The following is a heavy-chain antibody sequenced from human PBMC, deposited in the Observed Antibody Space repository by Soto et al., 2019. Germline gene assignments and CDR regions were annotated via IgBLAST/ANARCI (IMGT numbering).Heavy chain of an antibody. CDR1: GNTFTCYA. V-gene: IGHV1-3*01. J-gene: IGHJ4*02. Sequence: GASVKVSCKASGNTFTCYATHWVRQAPGQRPEWMGWINAGIGDIEYSEKFQGRFTISRDNSKNTLYLQMNSLRAEDTAVYYCAKDGSSSWSFDYWGQRTLVTVSS. CDR3: AKDGSSSWSFDY. D-gene: IGHD6-13*01. CDR2: INAGIGDI.